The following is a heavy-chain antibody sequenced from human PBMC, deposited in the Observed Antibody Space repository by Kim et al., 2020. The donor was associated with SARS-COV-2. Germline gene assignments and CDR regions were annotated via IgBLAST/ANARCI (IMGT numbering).Heavy chain of an antibody. V-gene: IGHV3-21*01. Sequence: GGSLRLSCAASGFTFSSYSMNWVRQAPGKGLEWVSSISSSSSYIYYADSVKGRFTISRDNAKNSLYLQMNSLRAEDTALYYCARDKHYDILTGYWDYWGQGTLVTVSS. J-gene: IGHJ4*02. CDR2: ISSSSSYI. D-gene: IGHD3-9*01. CDR3: ARDKHYDILTGYWDY. CDR1: GFTFSSYS.